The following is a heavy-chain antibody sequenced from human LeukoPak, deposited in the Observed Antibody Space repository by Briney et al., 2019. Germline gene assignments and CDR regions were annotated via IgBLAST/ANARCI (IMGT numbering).Heavy chain of an antibody. Sequence: GGSLRLSCAASGFTFSSYAMHWVRQAPGKGLEWVAFISYDGSNKYYADSVKGRFTISRDNSKNTLYLQMNSLRAEDTAVYYCAREVLIVVVPAALGYFDPWGQGTLVTVSS. CDR1: GFTFSSYA. CDR2: ISYDGSNK. J-gene: IGHJ5*02. V-gene: IGHV3-30-3*01. CDR3: AREVLIVVVPAALGYFDP. D-gene: IGHD2-2*01.